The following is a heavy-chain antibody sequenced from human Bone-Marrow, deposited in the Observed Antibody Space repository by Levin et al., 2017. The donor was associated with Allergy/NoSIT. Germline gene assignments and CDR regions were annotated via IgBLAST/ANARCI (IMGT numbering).Heavy chain of an antibody. Sequence: NPSETLSLTCTVSGGSISRFDSYWGWIRQPPGKGLEWIGSIHYSGSTYTNPSLKSRVTISVDTPKNLFSLTLSSVTAADTAVFYCARHFYKYGDPSYFDYWGLGTLVTVSS. CDR1: GGSISRFDSY. D-gene: IGHD4-17*01. V-gene: IGHV4-39*01. CDR2: IHYSGST. CDR3: ARHFYKYGDPSYFDY. J-gene: IGHJ4*02.